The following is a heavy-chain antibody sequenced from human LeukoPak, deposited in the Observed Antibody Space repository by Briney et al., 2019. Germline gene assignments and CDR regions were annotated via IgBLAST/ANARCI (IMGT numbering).Heavy chain of an antibody. CDR2: IKSKTDGGTT. D-gene: IGHD2/OR15-2a*01. CDR1: GFTFSNAW. V-gene: IGHV3-15*01. CDR3: GTDERDFFDH. J-gene: IGHJ4*02. Sequence: GGSLRLSCAASGFTFSNAWMSWVRQAPGKRLEWVGRIKSKTDGGTTDYAAPVKGRFTISRDDLKNTLHLQMNSLKTEDTAVYYCGTDERDFFDHWGQGTLVTVSS.